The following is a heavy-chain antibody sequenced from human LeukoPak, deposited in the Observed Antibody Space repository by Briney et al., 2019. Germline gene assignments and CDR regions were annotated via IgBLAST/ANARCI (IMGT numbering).Heavy chain of an antibody. CDR3: ARDNYGDHNFDY. V-gene: IGHV1-24*01. Sequence: ASVKVSCKVSGYTLTELSMHWVRQAPGKGLEWMGGFDPEDGETIYAQKFQGRVTMTEDTSTDTAYMELSSLRSEDTAVYYCARDNYGDHNFDYWGQGTLVTVSS. D-gene: IGHD4-17*01. CDR2: FDPEDGET. J-gene: IGHJ4*02. CDR1: GYTLTELS.